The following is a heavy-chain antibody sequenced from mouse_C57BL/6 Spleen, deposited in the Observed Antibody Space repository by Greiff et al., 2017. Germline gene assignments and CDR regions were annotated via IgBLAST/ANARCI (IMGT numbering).Heavy chain of an antibody. CDR3: ARSGDWGLAY. CDR1: GYTFTSYC. D-gene: IGHD2-13*01. J-gene: IGHJ3*01. V-gene: IGHV1-74*01. CDR2: IYPSDSDT. Sequence: QVQLQQPGAELVKPGASVKVSCKASGYTFTSYCMHWVKQRPGQGLEWIGRIYPSDSDTNYNQKFKGKATLTADKSSSTAYMQLSSLTSEDSAVYYCARSGDWGLAYWGQGTLVTVSA.